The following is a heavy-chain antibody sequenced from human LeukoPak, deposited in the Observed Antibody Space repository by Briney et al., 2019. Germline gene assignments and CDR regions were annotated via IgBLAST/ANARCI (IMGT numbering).Heavy chain of an antibody. D-gene: IGHD2-15*01. V-gene: IGHV3-23*01. CDR2: ISGSGGST. Sequence: GGSLRLSCAASGFTFSSYAMSWVRQAPGKGLEWVSAISGSGGSTYYADSVKGRFTISRDNSKNTLYLQMNSLKAEDTAVYYCTRQDCSGGSCSYVDYWGQGTLVTVSS. CDR1: GFTFSSYA. CDR3: TRQDCSGGSCSYVDY. J-gene: IGHJ4*02.